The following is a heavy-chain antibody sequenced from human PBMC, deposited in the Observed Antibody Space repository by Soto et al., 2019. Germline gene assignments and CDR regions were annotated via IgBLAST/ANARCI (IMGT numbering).Heavy chain of an antibody. V-gene: IGHV1-18*01. D-gene: IGHD3-10*01. Sequence: QVHLVQSGAEVKKPGASVKVSCQASGYAFTTYGITWVRQAPGQGLEWMGWISAHNGNTNYAQKLQGRVSVTRDTSTSTAYMELMSMGSHDTAVYYCARGRYGEYWGQGALVTVSS. CDR1: GYAFTTYG. CDR3: ARGRYGEY. CDR2: ISAHNGNT. J-gene: IGHJ4*02.